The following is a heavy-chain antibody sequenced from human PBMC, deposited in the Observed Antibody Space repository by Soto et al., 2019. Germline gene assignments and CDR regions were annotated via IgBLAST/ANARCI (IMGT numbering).Heavy chain of an antibody. V-gene: IGHV3-7*03. J-gene: IGHJ4*02. CDR2: IKQDGSEK. Sequence: GGSLRLSCSASGFTFSTYWMSWVRQAPGKGLEWVANIKQDGSEKYYVDSVKGRFIISRDNAKNSLYLQMNSLRAEDTAVYYCARDSLGYCTSTSCYWSEDYWGQGTLVTVSS. CDR1: GFTFSTYW. CDR3: ARDSLGYCTSTSCYWSEDY. D-gene: IGHD2-2*01.